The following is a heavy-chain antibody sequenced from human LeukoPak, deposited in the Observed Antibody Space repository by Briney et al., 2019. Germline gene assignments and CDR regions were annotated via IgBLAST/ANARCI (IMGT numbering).Heavy chain of an antibody. V-gene: IGHV3-23*01. J-gene: IGHJ4*02. CDR2: ISASGGST. CDR1: RFTFSSYG. D-gene: IGHD3-22*01. CDR3: AKDRLPLSSAYYYLPFDC. Sequence: GGSLRLSCAASRFTFSSYGMSWVRQAPGKGLEWVSGISASGGSTYYADSVKGRFTISRDNSKNTLYLQMNSLRAEDTAVYYCAKDRLPLSSAYYYLPFDCWGQGTLVTVSS.